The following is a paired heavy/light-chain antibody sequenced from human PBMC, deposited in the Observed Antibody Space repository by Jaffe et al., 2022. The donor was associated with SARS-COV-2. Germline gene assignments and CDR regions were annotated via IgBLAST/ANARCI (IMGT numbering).Light chain of an antibody. CDR1: SSDVGGYNY. CDR2: EVS. V-gene: IGLV2-14*01. CDR3: SSYTSSSTTV. J-gene: IGLJ1*01. Sequence: QSALTQPASVSGSPGQSITISCTGTSSDVGGYNYVSWYQQHPGKAPKLMIYEVSNRPSGVSNRFSGSKSGNTASLTISGLQAEDEADYYCSSYTSSSTTVFGTGTKVTVL.
Heavy chain of an antibody. CDR2: IYYSGST. Sequence: QLQLQESGPGLVKPSETLSLTCTVSGGSISSSSYYWGWIRQPPGKGLEWIGSIYYSGSTYYNPSLKSRVTISVDTSKNQFSLKLSSVTAADTAVYYCQTALIAAAAQDAFDIWGQGTMVTVSS. CDR3: QTALIAAAAQDAFDI. CDR1: GGSISSSSYY. D-gene: IGHD6-13*01. V-gene: IGHV4-39*01. J-gene: IGHJ3*02.